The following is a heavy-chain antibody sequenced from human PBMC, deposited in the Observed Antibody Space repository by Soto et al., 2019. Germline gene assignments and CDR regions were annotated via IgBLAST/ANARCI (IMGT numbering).Heavy chain of an antibody. CDR2: INSDGSST. CDR1: GFTFSSYW. D-gene: IGHD3-16*02. CDR3: ARDNPYYDYIWGSYRHSYYMDV. V-gene: IGHV3-74*01. Sequence: EVQLVESGGGLVQPGGSLRLSCAASGFTFSSYWMHWVRQAPGKGLVWVSRINSDGSSTSYADSVKGRFTISRDNAKNTLYLQMNSLRAEDTAVNYCARDNPYYDYIWGSYRHSYYMDVWGKGTTVTVSS. J-gene: IGHJ6*03.